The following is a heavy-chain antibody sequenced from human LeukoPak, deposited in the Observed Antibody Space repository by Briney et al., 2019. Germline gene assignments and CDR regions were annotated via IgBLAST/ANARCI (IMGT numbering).Heavy chain of an antibody. CDR3: ARWGDYYGSGSPFDYYYYYMDV. D-gene: IGHD3-10*01. V-gene: IGHV3-7*01. J-gene: IGHJ6*03. CDR2: IKQDGSKK. CDR1: AFTFSSYW. Sequence: GGSLRLSCAASAFTFSSYWMSWVRQAPGKGLEWVANIKQDGSKKYYVDSVKGRFTISRDNAKNSLYLQMNSLRAEDTAVYYCARWGDYYGSGSPFDYYYYYMDVWGKGTTVTISS.